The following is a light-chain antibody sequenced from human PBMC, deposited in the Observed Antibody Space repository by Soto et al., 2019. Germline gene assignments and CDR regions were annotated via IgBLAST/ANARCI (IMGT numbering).Light chain of an antibody. CDR3: QQYDNWPGT. CDR1: QSVSSN. V-gene: IGKV3-15*01. Sequence: EKEMRKPQAPLPVPQGERATLSCGASQSVSSNLAWYQQKPGQAPRVLIHGATTRATGIPARFSGSGSGTEFTLTIGSLQSEDCALYYCQQYDNWPGTFGEGTKVDI. CDR2: GAT. J-gene: IGKJ1*01.